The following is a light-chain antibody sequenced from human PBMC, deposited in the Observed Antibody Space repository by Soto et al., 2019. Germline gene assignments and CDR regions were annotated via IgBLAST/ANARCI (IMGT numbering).Light chain of an antibody. J-gene: IGKJ1*01. CDR2: AAS. CDR3: QKYNSAPWT. Sequence: DIQMTQSPSSLSASVGDRVTITCRASQGSSQYLAWYQQKPGKVPKLLIYAASTLQSGVPSRFSGSGSGTDFTLTISSLKPEDVATYYCQKYNSAPWTFGQGTKVEIK. V-gene: IGKV1-27*01. CDR1: QGSSQY.